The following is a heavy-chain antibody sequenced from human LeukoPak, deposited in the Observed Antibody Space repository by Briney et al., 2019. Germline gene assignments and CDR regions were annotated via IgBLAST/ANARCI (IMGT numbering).Heavy chain of an antibody. Sequence: ASVKVSCKASGYTFTSYGILWVRQAPGQGLEWMGIINPSGGSTSYAQKFQGRVTMTRDMSTSTVYMELSSLRSEDTAVYYCARGDEADYYDSSGYYDDYWGQGTLVTVSS. CDR3: ARGDEADYYDSSGYYDDY. D-gene: IGHD3-22*01. CDR1: GYTFTSYG. V-gene: IGHV1-46*01. CDR2: INPSGGST. J-gene: IGHJ4*02.